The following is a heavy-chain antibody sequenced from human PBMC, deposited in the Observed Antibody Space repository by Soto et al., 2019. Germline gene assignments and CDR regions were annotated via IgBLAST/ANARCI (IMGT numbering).Heavy chain of an antibody. CDR1: GFTFSIYA. D-gene: IGHD3-16*01. CDR2: ISGSGENT. J-gene: IGHJ4*02. V-gene: IGHV3-23*01. Sequence: EVQLLESGGGLVQPGGSLRLSCAASGFTFSIYAMSWVRQAPGKGLEWVSAISGSGENTYYAAFVKGRFTISRDKSKNTLYLQMNSLSADDTAVYFCTTETTPFWGIVTIDYWGQGTLVTVSS. CDR3: TTETTPFWGIVTIDY.